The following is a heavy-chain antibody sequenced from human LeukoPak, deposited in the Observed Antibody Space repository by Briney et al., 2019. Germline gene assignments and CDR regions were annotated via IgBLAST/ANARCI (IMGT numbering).Heavy chain of an antibody. J-gene: IGHJ5*02. V-gene: IGHV4-4*07. CDR3: TKEPAP. CDR2: LFSDGST. Sequence: SETLSLTCTVSGGSISGYYWSWIRQPAGEGLEWIGRLFSDGSTTYNPSLKSRVTTSVDTSRNQFSLKLSSVTAADTAVYYCTKEPAPWGQGTLVTVSS. CDR1: GGSISGYY.